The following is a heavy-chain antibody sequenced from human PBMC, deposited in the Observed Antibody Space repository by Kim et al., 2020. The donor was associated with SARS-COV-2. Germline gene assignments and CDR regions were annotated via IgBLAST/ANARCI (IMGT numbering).Heavy chain of an antibody. CDR1: GFTFSSYE. J-gene: IGHJ5*02. V-gene: IGHV3-48*03. CDR3: ARVVAPLGYSSGWHGGWFDP. Sequence: GGSLRLSCAASGFTFSSYEMNWVRQAPGKGLEWVSYISSSGSTIYYADSVKGRFTISRDNAKNSLYLQMNSLRAEDTAVYYCARVVAPLGYSSGWHGGWFDPWGQGTLVTVSS. D-gene: IGHD6-19*01. CDR2: ISSSGSTI.